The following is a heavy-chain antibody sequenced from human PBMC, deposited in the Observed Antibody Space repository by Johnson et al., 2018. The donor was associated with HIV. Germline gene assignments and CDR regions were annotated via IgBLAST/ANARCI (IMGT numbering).Heavy chain of an antibody. J-gene: IGHJ3*02. V-gene: IGHV3-20*04. Sequence: EKLVESGGGVVQPGGSLRLSCAASGFTFSSYGMSWVRQAPGKGLEWVSGINWNGGSTGYADSVKGRFTISRDNAKNSLYLQMNSLRAEDTALYYCARGYCSSTSCYAFFLPFDIWGQGTMVTVSS. CDR2: INWNGGST. CDR1: GFTFSSYG. CDR3: ARGYCSSTSCYAFFLPFDI. D-gene: IGHD2-2*01.